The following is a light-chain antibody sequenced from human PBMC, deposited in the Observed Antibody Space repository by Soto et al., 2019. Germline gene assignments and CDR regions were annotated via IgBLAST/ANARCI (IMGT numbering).Light chain of an antibody. CDR3: SSYSSSSTLV. J-gene: IGLJ1*01. V-gene: IGLV2-14*01. CDR2: EVS. CDR1: TMDVGGYKY. Sequence: QSALIQPPPGFGPLGRWSPIPCLGPTMDVGGYKYVSWYQQHPGKAPKLMIYEVSNRPSGVSNRFSGSKSGNTASLTISGLQAEDEADYYCSSYSSSSTLVFGTGTKLTVL.